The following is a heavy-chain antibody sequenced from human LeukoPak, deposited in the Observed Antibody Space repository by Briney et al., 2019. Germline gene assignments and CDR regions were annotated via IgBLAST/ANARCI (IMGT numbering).Heavy chain of an antibody. Sequence: SETLSLTCSVSGGSISGSSYNWGWLRQPPGKGLEWIASISYTGKTYYNPSLESRASISVDTSKNQFSLKMNSVTAADTALYCCARRGRGHPIDYWGQGTLVTVSS. CDR1: GGSISGSSYN. CDR3: ARRGRGHPIDY. CDR2: ISYTGKT. J-gene: IGHJ4*02. V-gene: IGHV4-39*01.